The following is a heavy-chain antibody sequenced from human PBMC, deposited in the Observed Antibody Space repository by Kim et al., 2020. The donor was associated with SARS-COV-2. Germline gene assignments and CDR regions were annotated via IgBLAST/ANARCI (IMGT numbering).Heavy chain of an antibody. D-gene: IGHD3-10*01. J-gene: IGHJ5*02. Sequence: SETLSLTCAVSGGSISSSNWWSWVRQPPGKGLEWIGEIYHSGSTNYNPSLKSRVTISVDKSKNQFSLKLSSVTAADTAVYYCARVIMVRGVIEWFDPWGQGTLVTVSS. CDR2: IYHSGST. CDR1: GGSISSSNW. CDR3: ARVIMVRGVIEWFDP. V-gene: IGHV4-4*02.